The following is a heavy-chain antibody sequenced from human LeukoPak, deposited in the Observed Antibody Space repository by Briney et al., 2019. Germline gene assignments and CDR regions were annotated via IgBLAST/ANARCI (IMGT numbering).Heavy chain of an antibody. CDR3: RIIYCKATNCYAKGDY. CDR1: GGSVNSSSYY. V-gene: IGHV4-39*01. D-gene: IGHD2-2*01. Sequence: ASETLSLTCTVSGGSVNSSSYYWGWIRQPPGKGLEWIGSIYYSGSTYYNPSLKSRLTISVDTSNNQFSLNLSSVTAADTAVYYCRIIYCKATNCYAKGDYRSQGTLVTISS. J-gene: IGHJ4*02. CDR2: IYYSGST.